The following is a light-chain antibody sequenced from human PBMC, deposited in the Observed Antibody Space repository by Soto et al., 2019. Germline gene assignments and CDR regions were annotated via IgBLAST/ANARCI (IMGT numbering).Light chain of an antibody. V-gene: IGKV1-9*01. CDR2: AAS. Sequence: DIQLTQSPSFLSASVGDRVTITCRASQGISSYLAWYQQKPGKAPKLLIYAASTSQSGVPSGFSGSGSGTEFTLTISNLQPEDFATYYCQQLNSFGGGTKVEIK. CDR1: QGISSY. CDR3: QQLNS. J-gene: IGKJ4*01.